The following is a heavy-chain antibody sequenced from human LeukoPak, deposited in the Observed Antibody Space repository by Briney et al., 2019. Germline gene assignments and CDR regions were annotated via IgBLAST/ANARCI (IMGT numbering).Heavy chain of an antibody. CDR1: GFTFSNAW. J-gene: IGHJ1*01. V-gene: IGHV3-15*01. CDR2: IKSKTDGGTT. Sequence: RAGGSLRLSCAASGFTFSNAWMSWVRQAPGKGLEWVGRIKSKTDGGTTDYAAPVKGRFTISRDDSKNTLYLQMNSLKTEDTAVYYCTARYCRSTNCYGEYFQRWGQGTLVTVSS. D-gene: IGHD2-2*01. CDR3: TARYCRSTNCYGEYFQR.